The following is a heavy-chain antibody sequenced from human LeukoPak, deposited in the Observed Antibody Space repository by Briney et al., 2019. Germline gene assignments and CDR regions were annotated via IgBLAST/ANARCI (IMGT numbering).Heavy chain of an antibody. V-gene: IGHV1-69*06. CDR1: GGTFSSYA. CDR2: IIPIFGTA. CDR3: ATTMVRGVMGTYFDY. J-gene: IGHJ4*02. Sequence: SVKVSCKASGGTFSSYAISWVRQAPGQGLEWMGGIIPIFGTANYAQKFQGRVTMTEDTSTDTAYMELSSLRSEDTAVYYCATTMVRGVMGTYFDYWAREPWSPSPQ. D-gene: IGHD3-10*01.